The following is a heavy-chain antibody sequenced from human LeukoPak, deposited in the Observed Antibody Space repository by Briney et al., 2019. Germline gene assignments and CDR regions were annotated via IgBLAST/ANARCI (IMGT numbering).Heavy chain of an antibody. CDR2: IYYTGST. J-gene: IGHJ4*02. CDR1: GGSISSYY. V-gene: IGHV4-59*08. CDR3: ARHYRGFGSFDY. D-gene: IGHD5-12*01. Sequence: SETLSLTCTVSGGSISSYYWSWIRQPPGKGLEWIGYIYYTGSTNYNPSLKSRVTISLDTSKNQFSLDLSSVTAADTAVYYCARHYRGFGSFDYWGQGTLVTVSS.